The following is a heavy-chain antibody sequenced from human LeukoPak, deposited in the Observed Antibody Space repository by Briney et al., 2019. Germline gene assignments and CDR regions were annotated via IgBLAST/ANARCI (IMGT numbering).Heavy chain of an antibody. D-gene: IGHD6-13*01. V-gene: IGHV1-18*04. CDR1: GHTFTSYG. Sequence: ASVKVSCKASGHTFTSYGISWVRQAPGQGLEWMGWISTFNGITNYAQNLQGRVTMTTDTSTSTAYMDLRRLRSDDTAVYYCARGPIHSSTYDSWGQGTLVTVSS. CDR2: ISTFNGIT. CDR3: ARGPIHSSTYDS. J-gene: IGHJ4*02.